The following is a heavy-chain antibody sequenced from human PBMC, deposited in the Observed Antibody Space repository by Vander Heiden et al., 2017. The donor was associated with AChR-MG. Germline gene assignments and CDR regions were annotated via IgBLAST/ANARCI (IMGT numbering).Heavy chain of an antibody. D-gene: IGHD6-13*01. J-gene: IGHJ3*02. Sequence: QVQLVQSGAEVKKPRSSVKVSCKASGGTFSSYAISWVRQAPGQGLEWMGGIIPIFGTANYAQKFQGRVTITADESTSTAYMELSSLRSEDTAVYYCASLGSGAAGTLNAFDIWGQGTMVTVSS. CDR1: GGTFSSYA. V-gene: IGHV1-69*01. CDR3: ASLGSGAAGTLNAFDI. CDR2: IIPIFGTA.